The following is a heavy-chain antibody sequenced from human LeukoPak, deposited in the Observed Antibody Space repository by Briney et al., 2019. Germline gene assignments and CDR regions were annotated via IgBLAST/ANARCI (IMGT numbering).Heavy chain of an antibody. CDR1: GFTVSSNY. CDR2: IYHSGIT. D-gene: IGHD3-10*02. Sequence: PGGSLRLSCAASGFTVSSNYMSWVRQAPGKGLEWIGSIYHSGITYYNPSLKSRVTISVDTSKNQFSLNLSSVTAADTAVYYCARAHRGYVTSYNRYYYYMDVWGKGATVTVSS. V-gene: IGHV4-38-2*01. CDR3: ARAHRGYVTSYNRYYYYMDV. J-gene: IGHJ6*03.